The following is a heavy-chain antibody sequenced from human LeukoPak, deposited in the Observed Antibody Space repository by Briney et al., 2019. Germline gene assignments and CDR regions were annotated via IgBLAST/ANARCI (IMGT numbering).Heavy chain of an antibody. J-gene: IGHJ4*02. D-gene: IGHD6-13*01. V-gene: IGHV5-51*01. Sequence: GESLKISCTGSGYNFASYWIGWVRQMPGKGLEWMGIIYPGDSQTIYSPSFQGQVTMSADKSISTAYLQWSSLKASDTAMYYCARPGTPAIATAVDYWAQGTLVTVSS. CDR3: ARPGTPAIATAVDY. CDR2: IYPGDSQT. CDR1: GYNFASYW.